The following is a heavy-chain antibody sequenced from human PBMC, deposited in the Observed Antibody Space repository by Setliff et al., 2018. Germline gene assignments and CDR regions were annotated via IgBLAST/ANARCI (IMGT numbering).Heavy chain of an antibody. CDR3: ASWGSAIAFDL. Sequence: SETLSLTCTVSGDSIRRGDYWSWIRQHPGKGLEWIGYIHHSGETFYNPSLRSRVIISVDTSKNQFSLKVTSLIAADTAVYYCASWGSAIAFDLWGQGKLVTVSS. CDR1: GDSIRRGDY. J-gene: IGHJ3*01. CDR2: IHHSGET. D-gene: IGHD3-16*01. V-gene: IGHV4-31*03.